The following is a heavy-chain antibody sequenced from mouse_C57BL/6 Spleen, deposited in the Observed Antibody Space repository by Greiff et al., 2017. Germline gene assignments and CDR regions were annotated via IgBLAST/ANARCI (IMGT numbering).Heavy chain of an antibody. D-gene: IGHD2-4*01. CDR3: AREDDYERGVFDY. V-gene: IGHV1-18*01. J-gene: IGHJ2*01. CDR1: GYTFTDYN. CDR2: INPNNGGT. Sequence: VQLKESGPELVKPGASVKIPCKASGYTFTDYNMDWVKQSHGKSLEWIGDINPNNGGTIYNQKFKGKATLTVDKSSSTAYMELRSLTSEDTAVYYCAREDDYERGVFDYWGQGTTLTVSS.